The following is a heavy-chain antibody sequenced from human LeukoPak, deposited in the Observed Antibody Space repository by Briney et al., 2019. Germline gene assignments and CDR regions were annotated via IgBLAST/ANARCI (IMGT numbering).Heavy chain of an antibody. Sequence: QAGGSLRLSCAASGFTFDDYGMSWVRQAPGKGLEWVSGISWNSGSTGYADSVKGRFIISRDNAKNSLYLQMNSLRAEDTALYYCAKVSGSSEYFQHWGQGTLVTVSS. D-gene: IGHD1-26*01. CDR2: ISWNSGST. CDR1: GFTFDDYG. V-gene: IGHV3-9*01. J-gene: IGHJ1*01. CDR3: AKVSGSSEYFQH.